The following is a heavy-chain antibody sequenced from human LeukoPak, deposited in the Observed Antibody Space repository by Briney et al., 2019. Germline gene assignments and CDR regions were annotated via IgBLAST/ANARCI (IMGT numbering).Heavy chain of an antibody. CDR3: ARDLGSGCFDY. D-gene: IGHD6-19*01. CDR1: GFSFSDYY. J-gene: IGHJ4*02. CDR2: ISSSAGTI. Sequence: TGGSPRLSCAASGFSFSDYYMSWVRQAPGKGLEWLSYISSSAGTIYYADSVKGRFTISRDNAKNSLYLQVNSLRAEDTAVYYCARDLGSGCFDYWGQGTLVTVSS. V-gene: IGHV3-11*04.